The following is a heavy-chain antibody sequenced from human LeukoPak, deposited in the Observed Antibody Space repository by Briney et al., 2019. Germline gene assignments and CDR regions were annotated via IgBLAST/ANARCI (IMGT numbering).Heavy chain of an antibody. Sequence: ASVKVSCKASGGTFSSYAISWVRQAPGQGLEWMGRIIPIFGTANYAQKFQGRVTITADKSTSTAYMELSSLRSEDTAVYYCAIGSIVEATTQMGYWGQGTLVTVSS. J-gene: IGHJ4*02. V-gene: IGHV1-69*06. CDR3: AIGSIVEATTQMGY. CDR2: IIPIFGTA. D-gene: IGHD1-26*01. CDR1: GGTFSSYA.